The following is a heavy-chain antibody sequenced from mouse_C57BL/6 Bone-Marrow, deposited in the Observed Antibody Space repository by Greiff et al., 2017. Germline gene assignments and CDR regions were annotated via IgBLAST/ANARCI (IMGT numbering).Heavy chain of an antibody. D-gene: IGHD2-4*01. CDR3: ARCDYDAWFAY. CDR2: INPNNGGT. J-gene: IGHJ3*01. CDR1: GYTFTDYY. V-gene: IGHV1-26*01. Sequence: VQLQQPGAELVRPGSSVKLSCKASGYTFTDYYMNWVKQSHGPSLEWIGDINPNNGGTSYNQKFKGKATLTVDKSSSTAYMELRSLTSEDSAVYYCARCDYDAWFAYWGQGTLVTVSA.